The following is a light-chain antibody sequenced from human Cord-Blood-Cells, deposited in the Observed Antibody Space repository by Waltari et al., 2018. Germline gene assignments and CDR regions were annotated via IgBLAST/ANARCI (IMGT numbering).Light chain of an antibody. CDR2: RNN. Sequence: FVLTQPPSASGTPGQRVTISCSGSSSNIGSNYVYWYQQLPGTAPKLLIYRNNPRPSGVPDRFSGSKSGTSASLAISGLRSEDEADYYCAAWDDSLSGRVVFGGGTKLTVL. V-gene: IGLV1-47*01. CDR1: SSNIGSNY. J-gene: IGLJ2*01. CDR3: AAWDDSLSGRVV.